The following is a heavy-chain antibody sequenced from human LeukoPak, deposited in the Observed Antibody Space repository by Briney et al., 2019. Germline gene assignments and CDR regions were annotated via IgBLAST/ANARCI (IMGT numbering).Heavy chain of an antibody. Sequence: GGSLRLSCAASGFTFSSYSMNWVRQAPGKGLEWVSSISSSSSYIYYADSVKGRFTISRDNAENSLYLQMNSLRAEDTAVYYCARDSDYYGSGSYYYWGQGTLVTVSS. CDR2: ISSSSSYI. J-gene: IGHJ4*02. CDR3: ARDSDYYGSGSYYY. D-gene: IGHD3-10*01. V-gene: IGHV3-21*01. CDR1: GFTFSSYS.